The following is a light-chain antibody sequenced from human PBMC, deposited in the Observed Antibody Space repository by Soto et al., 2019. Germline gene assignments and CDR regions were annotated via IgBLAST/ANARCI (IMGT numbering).Light chain of an antibody. CDR2: GAS. J-gene: IGKJ1*01. V-gene: IGKV3-15*01. CDR1: QSVSSN. Sequence: EILMTQSPATLSVSPGERATLSFRASQSVSSNLAWYQQKPGQAPRLLIYGASTRATGIPARFSGSGSGTEFTLTISSLQPEDFATYYCQQSYSTPRTFGQGTKVDIK. CDR3: QQSYSTPRT.